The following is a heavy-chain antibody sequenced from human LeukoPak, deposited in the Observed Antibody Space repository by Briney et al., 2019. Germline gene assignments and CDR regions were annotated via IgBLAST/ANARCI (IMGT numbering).Heavy chain of an antibody. V-gene: IGHV3-7*05. CDR3: ARDPYSSTWSYGMDV. CDR1: GFTFSSYW. Sequence: GGSLSLSCAASGFTFSSYWMSWVRQAPGKGLEWVANKKQDGSEEVYVDSVKGRFTISRDNAKNSLFLQMNTLRAENTAVYYCARDPYSSTWSYGMDVWGQGTTVTVSS. J-gene: IGHJ6*02. D-gene: IGHD6-6*01. CDR2: KKQDGSEE.